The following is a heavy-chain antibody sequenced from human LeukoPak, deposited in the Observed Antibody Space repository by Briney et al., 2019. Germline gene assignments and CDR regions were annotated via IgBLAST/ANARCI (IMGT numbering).Heavy chain of an antibody. CDR2: MNPNSGNT. J-gene: IGHJ4*02. Sequence: GASVKVSCKASGYTFTSYDINWVRQATGQGLEWMGWMNPNSGNTGYAQKFQGRVTMTKNTSIGTAYMELSSLRSEDTAVYYCARGRHYSVDVDYWGQGTLVTVSS. D-gene: IGHD2-15*01. CDR3: ARGRHYSVDVDY. CDR1: GYTFTSYD. V-gene: IGHV1-8*01.